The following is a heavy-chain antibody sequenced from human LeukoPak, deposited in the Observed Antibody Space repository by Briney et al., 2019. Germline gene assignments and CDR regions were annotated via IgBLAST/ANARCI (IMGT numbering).Heavy chain of an antibody. CDR2: IRYDGSNK. CDR1: GFTFNYYA. V-gene: IGHV3-30*02. D-gene: IGHD5-18*01. J-gene: IGHJ4*02. Sequence: GGSLRLSCAASGFTFNYYAMHWVRQAPDKGLEWVTFIRYDGSNKYYADSVKGRFTISRDNSKNTLYLQMNSLRAEDTAVYYCAKARTRGYSYGSFDYWGQGTLVTVSS. CDR3: AKARTRGYSYGSFDY.